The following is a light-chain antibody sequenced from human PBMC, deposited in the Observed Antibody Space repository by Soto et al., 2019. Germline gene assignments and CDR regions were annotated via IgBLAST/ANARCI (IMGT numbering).Light chain of an antibody. Sequence: EIGWTQSPVTLSLSPGERATLSCRASQSVSSSNLAWYKQKTGQAPRLLIYGTSSRATGIPDRFSGSGSGTDFTLTISRLEPEAFAGYYCQQYGTSPPYTFGQGTKLESK. CDR2: GTS. CDR3: QQYGTSPPYT. CDR1: QSVSSSN. V-gene: IGKV3-20*01. J-gene: IGKJ2*01.